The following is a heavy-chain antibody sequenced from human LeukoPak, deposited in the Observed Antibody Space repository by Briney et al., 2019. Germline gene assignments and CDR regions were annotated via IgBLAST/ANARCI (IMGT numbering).Heavy chain of an antibody. CDR1: GFSFSSHG. Sequence: GGSLRLSCAVSGFSFSSHGMSWVRQAPGKGLEWVSGIIGRAGSTYYADSVKGRSTISGDNSKNTLFLQRNGLSAEDTAVYYCAHGAMYQLDYWGQGTLVTVSS. V-gene: IGHV3-23*01. CDR3: AHGAMYQLDY. CDR2: IIGRAGST. D-gene: IGHD2-2*01. J-gene: IGHJ4*02.